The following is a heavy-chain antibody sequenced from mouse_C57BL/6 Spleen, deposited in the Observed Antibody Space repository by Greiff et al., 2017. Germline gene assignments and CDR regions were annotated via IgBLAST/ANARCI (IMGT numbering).Heavy chain of an antibody. CDR1: GFTFSDYG. Sequence: EVKVVASGGGLVKPGGSLKLSCAASGFTFSDYGMHWVRQAPEKVLEWVAYISSGSSTIYYADTVTGRFTISRDTAKNTLFLQMASLRSEDTAMYYCARLDYFDYWGQGATLTVSS. CDR2: ISSGSSTI. J-gene: IGHJ2*01. CDR3: ARLDYFDY. V-gene: IGHV5-17*01.